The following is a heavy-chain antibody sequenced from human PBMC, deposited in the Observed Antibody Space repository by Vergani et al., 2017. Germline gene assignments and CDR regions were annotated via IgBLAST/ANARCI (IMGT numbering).Heavy chain of an antibody. CDR3: ARDREYYDSSGYYTPLSYYCYGMDV. CDR1: GYTFTGYY. J-gene: IGHJ6*02. CDR2: INPNSGGT. D-gene: IGHD3-22*01. V-gene: IGHV1-2*02. Sequence: QVQLVQSGAEVKKPGASVKVSCKASGYTFTGYYMHWVRQAPGQGLEWMGWINPNSGGTNYAQKFQGRVTMTRDTSISTAYMELSRLRSDDTAVYYCARDREYYDSSGYYTPLSYYCYGMDVWGQGTTVTVSS.